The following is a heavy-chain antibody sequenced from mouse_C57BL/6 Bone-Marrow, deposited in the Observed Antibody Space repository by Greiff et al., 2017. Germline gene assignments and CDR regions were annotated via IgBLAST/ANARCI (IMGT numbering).Heavy chain of an antibody. J-gene: IGHJ1*03. CDR2: IDPSDSYT. CDR1: GYTFTSYW. V-gene: IGHV1-69*01. CDR3: ARTPHYYGSSYEYFDV. D-gene: IGHD1-1*01. Sequence: QVQLKQPGAELVMPGASVKLSCKASGYTFTSYWMHWVKQRPGQGLEWIGEIDPSDSYTNYNQKFKGKSTLTVDKSSSTAYMQLSSLTSEDSAVYYCARTPHYYGSSYEYFDVWGTGTTVTVSS.